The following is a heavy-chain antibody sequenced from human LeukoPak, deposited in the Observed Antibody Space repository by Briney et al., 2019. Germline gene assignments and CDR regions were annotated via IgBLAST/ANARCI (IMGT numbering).Heavy chain of an antibody. V-gene: IGHV1-46*01. Sequence: GASVKVSCKASGYIFTSYYMHWVRQAPGQGLEWMGIINPSGGSTSYAQKFQGRVTMTRDTSTSTVYMELSSLRSEDTAVYYCARDSLDLVATDYWGQGTLVTVSS. CDR3: ARDSLDLVATDY. CDR2: INPSGGST. CDR1: GYIFTSYY. D-gene: IGHD5-12*01. J-gene: IGHJ4*02.